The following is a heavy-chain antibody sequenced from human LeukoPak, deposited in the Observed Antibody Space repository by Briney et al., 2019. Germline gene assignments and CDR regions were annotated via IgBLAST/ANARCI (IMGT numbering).Heavy chain of an antibody. J-gene: IGHJ4*02. V-gene: IGHV4-39*01. CDR3: ARHSGLGVVSPYLDY. Sequence: SETLSLTCTVSGGSISSSSLFWGWIRQPPGKGLEWIGTIRYSGSTHYKPSLMSRVTISVDTSQNQFSLRLRSVTAADTAVYYCARHSGLGVVSPYLDYWGQGMLVTVSS. CDR2: IRYSGST. CDR1: GGSISSSSLF. D-gene: IGHD2-21*01.